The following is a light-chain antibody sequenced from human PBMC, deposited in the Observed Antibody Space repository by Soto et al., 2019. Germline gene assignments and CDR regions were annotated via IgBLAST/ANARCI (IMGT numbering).Light chain of an antibody. J-gene: IGLJ2*01. CDR3: SSHAGSNSFVV. V-gene: IGLV2-8*01. CDR1: SSDIGGYNY. Sequence: QSALTQPPSASGSPGQSVTISCTGTSSDIGGYNYVSWYQQHPGKAPKLMIYELSKRPSGVPDRFSGSKSGTTASLTVSGLQAEDEADYYCSSHAGSNSFVVFGGGTKLTVL. CDR2: ELS.